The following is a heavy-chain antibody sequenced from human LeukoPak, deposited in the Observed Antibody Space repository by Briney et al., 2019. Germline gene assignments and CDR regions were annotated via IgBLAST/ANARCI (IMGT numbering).Heavy chain of an antibody. CDR1: GYTFAAYY. Sequence: ASVKVSCRASGYTFAAYYMHWVRQAPGQGLEWMGWINPKSGDTNYAQKFQGRVTMTRDTSITTFYMDLSSLRSDDTAVYYCARDPGRPGRYWYFDLWGRGTLLAVSS. CDR3: ARDPGRPGRYWYFDL. V-gene: IGHV1-2*02. J-gene: IGHJ2*01. D-gene: IGHD1-26*01. CDR2: INPKSGDT.